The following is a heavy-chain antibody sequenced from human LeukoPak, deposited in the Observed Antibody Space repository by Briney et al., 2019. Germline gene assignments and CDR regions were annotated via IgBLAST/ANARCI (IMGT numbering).Heavy chain of an antibody. CDR2: IWYDGSKK. Sequence: PGRSLRLSCAASGFTFSSYGMHWVRQAPGKGLEWVTVIWYDGSKKLYADSVKGRLTISRDNSKNTVYLQMSSLRVEDTAVYYCAKEGGSTMDYGMDVWGQGTTVTVSS. CDR1: GFTFSSYG. D-gene: IGHD3-10*01. V-gene: IGHV3-33*06. J-gene: IGHJ6*02. CDR3: AKEGGSTMDYGMDV.